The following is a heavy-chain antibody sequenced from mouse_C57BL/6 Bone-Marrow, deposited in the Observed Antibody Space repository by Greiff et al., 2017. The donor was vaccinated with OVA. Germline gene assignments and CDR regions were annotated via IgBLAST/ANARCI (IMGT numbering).Heavy chain of an antibody. Sequence: QVQLQQSGAELVMPGASVKLSCKASGYTFTSYWMHWVKQRPGQGLEWIGEIDPSDSYTNYNQKFKGKSTLTVDKSSSTAYMPLSSLTSEDSAVFYCARSRDDDLLDYWGQGASATVSS. CDR2: IDPSDSYT. D-gene: IGHD2-3*01. V-gene: IGHV1-69*01. J-gene: IGHJ4*01. CDR1: GYTFTSYW. CDR3: ARSRDDDLLDY.